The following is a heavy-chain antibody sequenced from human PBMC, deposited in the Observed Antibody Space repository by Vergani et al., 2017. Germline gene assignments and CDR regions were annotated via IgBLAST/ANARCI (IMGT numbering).Heavy chain of an antibody. D-gene: IGHD1-26*01. V-gene: IGHV4-34*01. CDR1: GGSFSGYY. Sequence: QVQLQQWGAGLLKPSETLSLTCAVYGGSFSGYYWSWIRQPPGKGLEWIGSIYYSGSTYYNPSLKSRVTLSVDTSKNQFSLKLSSVTAADTDVYYCARRVEGRMRGSYYEDYWGQGTLVTVSS. J-gene: IGHJ4*02. CDR3: ARRVEGRMRGSYYEDY. CDR2: IYYSGST.